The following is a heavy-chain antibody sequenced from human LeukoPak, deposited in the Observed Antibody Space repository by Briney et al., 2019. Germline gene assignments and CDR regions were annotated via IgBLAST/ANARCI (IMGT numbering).Heavy chain of an antibody. Sequence: SQTLSLTCTVSGGSISSGAYYWSWIRQHPGKGLEWIGYIYYSGSTYYNPSLKSRVTISVDTSKNQFSLKLSSVTAADTAVYYCARAPLRFDILTGYHNQAYGMDVWGQGTTVTVSS. J-gene: IGHJ6*02. D-gene: IGHD3-9*01. CDR3: ARAPLRFDILTGYHNQAYGMDV. V-gene: IGHV4-31*03. CDR2: IYYSGST. CDR1: GGSISSGAYY.